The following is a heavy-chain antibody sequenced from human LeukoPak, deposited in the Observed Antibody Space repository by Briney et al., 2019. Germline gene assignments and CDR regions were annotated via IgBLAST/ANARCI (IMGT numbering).Heavy chain of an antibody. J-gene: IGHJ6*03. CDR3: ARAHYSNGPPYFFYYYMDV. D-gene: IGHD4-11*01. CDR2: IYYNGSNK. V-gene: IGHV3-33*01. CDR1: GMTFSNYG. Sequence: GGSLRLSCAASGMTFSNYGMHWVRQAPGKGLEWVAVIYYNGSNKYYADSVKGRFIISRDNSKNTLYLQMNSLRAEDTAVYYCARAHYSNGPPYFFYYYMDVWGKGTTVTVSS.